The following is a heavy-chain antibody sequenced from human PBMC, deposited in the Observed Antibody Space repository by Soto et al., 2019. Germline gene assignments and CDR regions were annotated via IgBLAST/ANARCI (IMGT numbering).Heavy chain of an antibody. D-gene: IGHD3-16*01. V-gene: IGHV1-69*06. CDR3: ANWGGHLGGGGDY. Sequence: QVQLVQSGAEVKKPGSSVKVSCKASGGTFSNFALSWVRQAPGQGLEWMGGIIPMFGTANYAQKFQGRVTITADKSTSTADREVGSLRSEETACYYCANWGGHLGGGGDYWGQGTLVTVSS. CDR1: GGTFSNFA. CDR2: IIPMFGTA. J-gene: IGHJ4*02.